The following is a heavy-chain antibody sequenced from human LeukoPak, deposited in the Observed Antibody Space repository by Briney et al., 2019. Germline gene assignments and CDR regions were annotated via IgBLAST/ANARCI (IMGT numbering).Heavy chain of an antibody. CDR2: MNPNSGNT. CDR1: GYTFTSYD. D-gene: IGHD4-17*01. V-gene: IGHV1-8*01. Sequence: ASVKVSCKASGYTFTSYDINWVRQATRQGLEWMGWMNPNSGNTGYAQKFQGRVTMTRNTSISTAYMELSSLRSEDTAVYYCARGRFRRVTTGDYWGQGTLVTVSS. J-gene: IGHJ4*02. CDR3: ARGRFRRVTTGDY.